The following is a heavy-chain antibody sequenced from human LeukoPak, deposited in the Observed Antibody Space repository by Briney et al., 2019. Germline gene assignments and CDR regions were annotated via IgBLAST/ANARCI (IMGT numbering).Heavy chain of an antibody. D-gene: IGHD4-11*01. CDR3: ATREVTTWDYYYYMDV. V-gene: IGHV1-69*13. CDR2: IIPIFGTA. CDR1: GGTFSSYA. J-gene: IGHJ6*03. Sequence: SVKVSCKASGGTFSSYAISWVRQAPGQGLEWMGGIIPIFGTANYAQKFQGRVTITADESTSTAYMELSSLRSEDTAVYYCATREVTTWDYYYYMDVWGKGTTVTVSS.